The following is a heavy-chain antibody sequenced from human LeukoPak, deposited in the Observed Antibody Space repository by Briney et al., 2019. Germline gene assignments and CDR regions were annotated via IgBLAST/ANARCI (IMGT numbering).Heavy chain of an antibody. J-gene: IGHJ4*02. V-gene: IGHV3-23*01. CDR1: GFTFSSYA. Sequence: GGSLRLSCAASGFTFSSYAMSWVCQAPGKGLEWVSAISGSGGSTYYADSVKGRFTISRDNSKNTLYLQMNSLRAEDTAVYYCAKVSRVATIGDYWGQGTLVTVSS. CDR3: AKVSRVATIGDY. D-gene: IGHD5-12*01. CDR2: ISGSGGST.